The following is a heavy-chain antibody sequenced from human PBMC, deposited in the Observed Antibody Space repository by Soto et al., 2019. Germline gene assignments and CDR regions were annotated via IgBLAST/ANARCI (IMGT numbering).Heavy chain of an antibody. CDR3: GTVFEY. V-gene: IGHV3-74*01. D-gene: IGHD4-4*01. CDR2: VDASGTGT. Sequence: PGGFLRLSCAVSGFTISTHWMHWVRQGPGEGLVWVSRVDASGTGTSYAESVRGRFTISRDTAKNTVYLQMDNLRPEDTAVYYCGTVFEYWGQGTPVTVSS. J-gene: IGHJ4*02. CDR1: GFTISTHW.